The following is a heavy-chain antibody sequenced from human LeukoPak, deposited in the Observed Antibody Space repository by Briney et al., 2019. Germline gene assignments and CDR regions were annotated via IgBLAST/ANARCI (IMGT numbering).Heavy chain of an antibody. D-gene: IGHD3-22*01. J-gene: IGHJ3*02. Sequence: PSETLSLTCTVSGGSISSSSYYWGWIRQPPGKGLEWIGSIYYSGSTYYNPSLKSRVTISVDTSKNQFSLKLSFVTAADTAVYYCASADPQTLFQVVITIDNAFDIWGQGTMVTVSS. CDR2: IYYSGST. CDR3: ASADPQTLFQVVITIDNAFDI. V-gene: IGHV4-39*07. CDR1: GGSISSSSYY.